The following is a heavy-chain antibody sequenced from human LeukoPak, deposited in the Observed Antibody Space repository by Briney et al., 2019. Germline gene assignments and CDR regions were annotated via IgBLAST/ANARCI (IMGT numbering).Heavy chain of an antibody. CDR1: GFTISNYG. V-gene: IGHV3-30*02. CDR3: ARSFGLSGSS. CDR2: IRSDGRNE. D-gene: IGHD3-10*01. Sequence: GGSLRLSCAASGFTISNYGMHWVRQAPGKGLEWVAFIRSDGRNEYYADCVKGRFTMSRDNSKGTLYLQINSLRAEDTALYYCARSFGLSGSSWGQGTLVTVSS. J-gene: IGHJ5*02.